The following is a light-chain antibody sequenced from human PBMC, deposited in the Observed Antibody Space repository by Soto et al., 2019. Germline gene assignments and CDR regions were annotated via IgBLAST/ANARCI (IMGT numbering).Light chain of an antibody. CDR3: MQSIQLPKT. CDR2: EVS. J-gene: IGKJ3*01. V-gene: IGKV2D-29*01. Sequence: EIVMTQTLLSLSVTPGQPASIACKSSQSLLHSDGNTYLFWYVQTTGQTPQILIYEVSNRFSGVPDRFSGSGSGTDFTLKISRVEAEDVGVYYCMQSIQLPKTFGPGTKVDIK. CDR1: QSLLHSDGNTY.